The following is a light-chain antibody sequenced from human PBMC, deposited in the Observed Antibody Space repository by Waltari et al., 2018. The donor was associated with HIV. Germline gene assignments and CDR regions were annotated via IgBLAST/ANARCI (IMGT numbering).Light chain of an antibody. CDR2: RNN. J-gene: IGLJ1*01. CDR1: SNNISNQG. Sequence: QAGLTQPPPVSMGLRQTAPLSSTGNSNNISNQGATWLQHHQGHPPKVLSYRNNNRPSGISERFSASTSGNTASLTITGLQPEDEADYYCSAWDSSLKTYVFGTGTKVTVL. V-gene: IGLV10-54*04. CDR3: SAWDSSLKTYV.